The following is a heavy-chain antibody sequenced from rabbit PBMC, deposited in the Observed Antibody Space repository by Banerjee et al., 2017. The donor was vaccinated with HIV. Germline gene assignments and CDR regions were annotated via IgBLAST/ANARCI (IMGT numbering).Heavy chain of an antibody. D-gene: IGHD1-1*01. V-gene: IGHV1S40*01. J-gene: IGHJ4*01. Sequence: QSLEESGGDLVKPGGTLTLTCKASGIDFSSYYRMCWVRQAPGRGLELIACIYTGGSGSTYYATWAKGRFTISGTSSTTVTLQMTSLTAADTATYFCARDLDIGSGYQFNLWGPGTLVTVS. CDR2: IYTGGSGST. CDR1: GIDFSSYYR. CDR3: ARDLDIGSGYQFNL.